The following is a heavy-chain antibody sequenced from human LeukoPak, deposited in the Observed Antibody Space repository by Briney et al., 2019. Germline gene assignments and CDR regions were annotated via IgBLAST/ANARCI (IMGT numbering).Heavy chain of an antibody. D-gene: IGHD3-22*01. CDR3: AKVDTYYYDSSGYFDY. J-gene: IGHJ4*02. V-gene: IGHV3-30*02. CDR1: GFTFSSYG. CDR2: IRYDGSNK. Sequence: GGSLRLSCAASGFTFSSYGMHWVRQAPGKGLEWVAFIRYDGSNKYYADSVKGRFTISRDNSKNTLYLQMNSLRAEDTAVYYCAKVDTYYYDSSGYFDYWGQGTLVTVSS.